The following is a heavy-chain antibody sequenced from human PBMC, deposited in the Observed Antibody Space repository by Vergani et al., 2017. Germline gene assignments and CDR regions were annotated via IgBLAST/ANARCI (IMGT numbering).Heavy chain of an antibody. D-gene: IGHD3-10*01. Sequence: EVQLVESGGDLVQPGRSLRLSCTASGFTFGYYAMDWFRQAPGQGVGWVGGIRSKADGQATIYAASVKGRFTISRDDSKGIASLQMNNLQTEDTAMYYCVRDQVTMLRGSDALDIWGQGTMVTVSS. CDR1: GFTFGYYA. V-gene: IGHV3-49*03. J-gene: IGHJ3*02. CDR3: VRDQVTMLRGSDALDI. CDR2: IRSKADGQAT.